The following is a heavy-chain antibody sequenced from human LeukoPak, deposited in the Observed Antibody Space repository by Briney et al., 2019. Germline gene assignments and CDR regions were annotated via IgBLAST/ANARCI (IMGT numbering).Heavy chain of an antibody. Sequence: PGGSLRLSCAASGFTFSSYEMNWVRQAPGKGLEWVSYISSSGSTIYYADSVKGRFTISRDNSKNTLYLQMNSLRAEDTAVYYCAKDTNDYVWGSYRPRAYFDYWGQGTLVTASS. V-gene: IGHV3-48*03. CDR3: AKDTNDYVWGSYRPRAYFDY. D-gene: IGHD3-16*02. CDR1: GFTFSSYE. CDR2: ISSSGSTI. J-gene: IGHJ4*02.